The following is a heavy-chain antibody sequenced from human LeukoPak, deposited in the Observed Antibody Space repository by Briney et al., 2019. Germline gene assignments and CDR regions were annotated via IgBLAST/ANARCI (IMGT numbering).Heavy chain of an antibody. J-gene: IGHJ6*04. D-gene: IGHD2-2*01. CDR3: AKVVVARYYYYGMDV. Sequence: GGSLRLSCAASGFTFSSYGMHWVRQAPGKGLEWVAVISYDGSNKYYADSVKGRFTISRDSSKNTLYLQMNSLRAEDTAVYYCAKVVVARYYYYGMDVWGKGTTVTVSS. CDR1: GFTFSSYG. V-gene: IGHV3-30*18. CDR2: ISYDGSNK.